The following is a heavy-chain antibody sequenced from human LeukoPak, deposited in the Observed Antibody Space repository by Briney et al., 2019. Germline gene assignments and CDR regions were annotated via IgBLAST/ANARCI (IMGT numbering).Heavy chain of an antibody. CDR2: MNPNSGNT. CDR1: GYTFTSYD. J-gene: IGHJ6*02. V-gene: IGHV1-8*01. D-gene: IGHD3-22*01. Sequence: GASVKVSCKASGYTFTSYDINWVRQATGQGLEWMGWMNPNSGNTGYAQKFQGRVTMTRNTSISTAYMELSSLRSEDTAVYYCAIVLINYDSSGYFYYYGMDVWGQGTTVTVSS. CDR3: AIVLINYDSSGYFYYYGMDV.